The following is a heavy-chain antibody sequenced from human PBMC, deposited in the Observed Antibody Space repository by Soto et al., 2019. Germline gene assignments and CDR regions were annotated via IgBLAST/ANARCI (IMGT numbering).Heavy chain of an antibody. Sequence: GGSLRLSCAASGFTFSSYAMHWVRQAPGKGLEWVAVISYDGSNKYYADSVKGRFTISRDNSKNTLYLQMNSLRAEDTAVYYCASTTMVRDTNPIVDYWGQGTLVTVSS. CDR3: ASTTMVRDTNPIVDY. CDR2: ISYDGSNK. J-gene: IGHJ4*02. V-gene: IGHV3-30-3*01. D-gene: IGHD3-10*01. CDR1: GFTFSSYA.